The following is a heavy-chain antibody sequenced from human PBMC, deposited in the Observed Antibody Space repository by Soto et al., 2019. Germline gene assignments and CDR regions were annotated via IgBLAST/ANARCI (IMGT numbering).Heavy chain of an antibody. J-gene: IGHJ4*02. CDR2: IYWDDDK. Sequence: SGPTLVNPTQTLTLTCTFSGFSLSTSGVGVGWIRQPPGKALEWLALIYWDDDKRYSPSLKSRLTITKDTSKNQVVLTMTNMDPVDTATYYCAHSLVLVIDCSSTSCYASDYWGQGTLVTASS. D-gene: IGHD2-2*01. CDR1: GFSLSTSGVG. V-gene: IGHV2-5*02. CDR3: AHSLVLVIDCSSTSCYASDY.